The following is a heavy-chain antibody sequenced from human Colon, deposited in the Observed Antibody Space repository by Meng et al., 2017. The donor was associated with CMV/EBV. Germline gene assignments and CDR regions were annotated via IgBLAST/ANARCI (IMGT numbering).Heavy chain of an antibody. D-gene: IGHD3-16*01. Sequence: QARLLQSGGGVWSPGASVKSSGKASGYSFTGAYIHGLRQSLGHGLEWMGWMDPTTGRTDDAQQFQGTVTMTRDTSISTAYLELSRLTSDDTAVYYCASHSSYVWGSHHWGQGTLVTVSS. CDR1: GYSFTGAY. CDR2: MDPTTGRT. CDR3: ASHSSYVWGSHH. J-gene: IGHJ1*01. V-gene: IGHV1-2*02.